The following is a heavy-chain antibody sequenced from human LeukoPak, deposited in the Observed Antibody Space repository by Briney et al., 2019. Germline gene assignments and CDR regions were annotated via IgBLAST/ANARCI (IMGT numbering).Heavy chain of an antibody. V-gene: IGHV3-21*01. CDR2: ISGSSSYI. J-gene: IGHJ5*02. Sequence: PGGSLRLSCAASGFTFSSYSMNWVRQAPGKGLEWVSSISGSSSYIYYADSVKGRFTISRDNAKNSLYLQMNSLRAEDTAVYYCARSKLNINWFDPWGQGTLVTVSS. D-gene: IGHD2/OR15-2a*01. CDR1: GFTFSSYS. CDR3: ARSKLNINWFDP.